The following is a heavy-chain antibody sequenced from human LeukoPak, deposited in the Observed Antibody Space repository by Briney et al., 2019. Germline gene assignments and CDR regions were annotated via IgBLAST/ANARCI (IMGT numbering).Heavy chain of an antibody. CDR3: SRGGYYSLGDY. J-gene: IGHJ4*02. CDR1: GFTFSNHW. CDR2: VNSDGSST. Sequence: GGSLGLSCAASGFTFSNHWVHWVRQAPGKGLVWVSRVNSDGSSTNCADSVKGRFTTSRDNAKNTLYLQMSGLRAEDTAVYYCSRGGYYSLGDYWGQGTLVTVSS. V-gene: IGHV3-74*01. D-gene: IGHD4-11*01.